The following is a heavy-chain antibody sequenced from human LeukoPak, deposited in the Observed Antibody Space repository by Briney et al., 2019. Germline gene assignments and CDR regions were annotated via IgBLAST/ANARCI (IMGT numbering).Heavy chain of an antibody. CDR3: ARDFRYYDSSGYYHY. Sequence: GGSLRLSCAASGFTFSSYWMSWVRQAPGKGLEWVANIKQDGSEKYYVDSVKGLFTISRDNAKNSLYLQMNSLRAEDTAVYYCARDFRYYDSSGYYHYWGQGTLVTVSS. V-gene: IGHV3-7*01. D-gene: IGHD3-22*01. CDR1: GFTFSSYW. J-gene: IGHJ4*02. CDR2: IKQDGSEK.